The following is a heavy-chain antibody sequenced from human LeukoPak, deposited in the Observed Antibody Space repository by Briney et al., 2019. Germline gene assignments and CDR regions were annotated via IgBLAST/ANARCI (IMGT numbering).Heavy chain of an antibody. CDR3: ARDPGSSWPRGYYYYGMDV. CDR2: IWYDGSNK. Sequence: SGGSLRLSCAASGFTFSSYGMHWVRQAPGKGLEWVAVIWYDGSNKYYADSVKGRFTISRDNSKNTLYLQMNSLRAEDTAVYYCARDPGSSWPRGYYYYGMDVWGQGTTVTVSS. J-gene: IGHJ6*02. CDR1: GFTFSSYG. V-gene: IGHV3-33*01. D-gene: IGHD6-13*01.